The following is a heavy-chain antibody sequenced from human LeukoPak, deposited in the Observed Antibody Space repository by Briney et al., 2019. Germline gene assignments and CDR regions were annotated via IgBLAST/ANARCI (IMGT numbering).Heavy chain of an antibody. D-gene: IGHD5-12*01. J-gene: IGHJ4*02. Sequence: GGSLRLSCAASGFTFSSYAMHWVRQAPGKGLGWVAVISYDGSNKYYADSVKGRFTISRDNSKNTLYLQMNSLRAEDTAVYYCAKVRKATENDYWGQGTLVTVSS. CDR1: GFTFSSYA. V-gene: IGHV3-30-3*01. CDR2: ISYDGSNK. CDR3: AKVRKATENDY.